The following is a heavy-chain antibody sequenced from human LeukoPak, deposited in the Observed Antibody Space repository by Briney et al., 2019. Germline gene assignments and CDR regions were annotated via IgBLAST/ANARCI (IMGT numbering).Heavy chain of an antibody. CDR3: ARAGSGWSFDL. CDR1: GGFISSYY. V-gene: IGHV4-59*01. J-gene: IGHJ2*01. CDR2: LYYSGST. Sequence: PSETLSLTCTVSGGFISSYYWSWIRQPPGKGLEWIGYLYYSGSTNYNPSLKSRVTISVDTSKNQFSLKLSSVTAADTAVYYCARAGSGWSFDLWGRGTLVTVSS. D-gene: IGHD6-19*01.